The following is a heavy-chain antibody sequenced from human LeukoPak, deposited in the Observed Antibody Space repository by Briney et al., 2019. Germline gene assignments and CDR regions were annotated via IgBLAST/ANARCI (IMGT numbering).Heavy chain of an antibody. CDR2: ISGNNDNP. V-gene: IGHV1-18*01. CDR1: GYTFSNFG. J-gene: IGHJ4*02. CDR3: ARDGPSTDDY. Sequence: ASVRVSCKASGYTFSNFGINWVRQAPGQGLEWMCWISGNNDNPNYGQKFQGRFTVTTDSSTNTAYMELRNLRFDDTAVYYCARDGPSTDDYRGAGNLGTVSS. D-gene: IGHD2-2*01.